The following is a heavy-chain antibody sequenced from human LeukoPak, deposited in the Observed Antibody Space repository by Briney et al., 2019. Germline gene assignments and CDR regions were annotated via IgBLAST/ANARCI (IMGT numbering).Heavy chain of an antibody. V-gene: IGHV4-39*01. J-gene: IGHJ6*02. CDR3: AGLPFDRYCSGGSCYYYYYGMDV. CDR1: NGSISSTSDY. Sequence: SETLSLTCTASNGSISSTSDYWGWIRQPPGKGLEWIGTIYYSGSTYYNPSLKSRVTISVDTSKNQFSLKLNSVTAADTAVYYCAGLPFDRYCSGGSCYYYYYGMDVWGQGTTVTVSS. D-gene: IGHD2-15*01. CDR2: IYYSGST.